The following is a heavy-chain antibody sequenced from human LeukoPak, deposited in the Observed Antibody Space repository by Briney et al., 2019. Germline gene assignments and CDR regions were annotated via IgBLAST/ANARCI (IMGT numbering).Heavy chain of an antibody. CDR3: AREKDDYYYFDY. CDR1: GGSISSYY. J-gene: IGHJ4*02. D-gene: IGHD4-11*01. V-gene: IGHV4-59*01. CDR2: ISYSGST. Sequence: KPSETLSLTCTVSGGSISSYYWSWIRQPPGKGLEWIGCISYSGSTNYNPSLKSRVTISLDTSKNQFSLRLSSVTAADTAVYYCAREKDDYYYFDYWGQETLVTVSP.